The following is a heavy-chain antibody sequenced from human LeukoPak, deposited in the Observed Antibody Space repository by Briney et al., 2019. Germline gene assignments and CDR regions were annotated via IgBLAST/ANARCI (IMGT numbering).Heavy chain of an antibody. Sequence: SQTLSLTCTVSGGSISSGSYYWSWIRQPAGKGLEWIGRIYTSGSTNYNPSLKSRVTISVDTSKNQFSLKLSSVTAADTAVYYCARGIVVVAQLGYYYYYMDVWGKGTTVTVSS. CDR2: IYTSGST. CDR1: GGSISSGSYY. J-gene: IGHJ6*03. CDR3: ARGIVVVAQLGYYYYYMDV. V-gene: IGHV4-61*02. D-gene: IGHD2-15*01.